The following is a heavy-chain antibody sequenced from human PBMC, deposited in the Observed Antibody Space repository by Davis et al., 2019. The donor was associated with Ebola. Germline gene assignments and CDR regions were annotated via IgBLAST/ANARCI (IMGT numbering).Heavy chain of an antibody. J-gene: IGHJ2*01. CDR2: ISGSGGST. CDR1: GFTFSSYA. Sequence: GESLKISCAASGFTFSSYAMSWVGQAPGKGLEWVSAISGSGGSTYYADSVKGRFTISRDNSKNTLYLQMNSLRAEDTAVYYCAKREYYDFWYFDLWGRGTLVTASS. CDR3: AKREYYDFWYFDL. V-gene: IGHV3-23*01. D-gene: IGHD3-3*01.